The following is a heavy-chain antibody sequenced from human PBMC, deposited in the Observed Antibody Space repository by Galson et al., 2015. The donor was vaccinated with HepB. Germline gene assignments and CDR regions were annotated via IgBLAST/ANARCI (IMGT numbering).Heavy chain of an antibody. D-gene: IGHD6-19*01. CDR2: IYSGGST. CDR3: ARAILSLRIAVAGPVYGMDV. CDR1: GFTFSSYS. V-gene: IGHV3-66*01. J-gene: IGHJ6*02. Sequence: SLRLSCAASGFTFSSYSMNWVRQAPGKGLEWVPVIYSGGSTYYADSVKGRFTTSRDNSKNTLYLQMNSLRAEDTAVYYCARAILSLRIAVAGPVYGMDVWGQGTTVTVSS.